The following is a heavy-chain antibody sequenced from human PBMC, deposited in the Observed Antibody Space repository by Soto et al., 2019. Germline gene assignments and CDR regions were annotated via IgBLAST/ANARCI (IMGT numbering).Heavy chain of an antibody. J-gene: IGHJ4*02. V-gene: IGHV4-39*01. CDR3: ARGLRWTRSFDF. D-gene: IGHD1-1*01. Sequence: QLPLQESGPGLVKPSETLSLICSVSGGYISSTSYYWGWIRHSPGTALEWIASIYYTGTTYYNPSLKGRVAISVDTSKTQVSLKVNSVTAADTAVYYCARGLRWTRSFDFWGQGTLVTVSS. CDR2: IYYTGTT. CDR1: GGYISSTSYY.